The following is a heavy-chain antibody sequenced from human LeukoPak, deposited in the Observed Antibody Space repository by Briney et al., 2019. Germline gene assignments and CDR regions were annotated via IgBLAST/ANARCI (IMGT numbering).Heavy chain of an antibody. Sequence: GGSLRLSCAASGFTFSRYSMNWVRQAPGKGLEWVSSISSSSSYIYYADSVKGRFTISRDNAKNSLYLQMNSLRAEDTAVYYCARDSPHYYDSSGYYSLPFDYWGQGTLVTVSS. J-gene: IGHJ4*02. CDR1: GFTFSRYS. D-gene: IGHD3-22*01. CDR3: ARDSPHYYDSSGYYSLPFDY. V-gene: IGHV3-21*01. CDR2: ISSSSSYI.